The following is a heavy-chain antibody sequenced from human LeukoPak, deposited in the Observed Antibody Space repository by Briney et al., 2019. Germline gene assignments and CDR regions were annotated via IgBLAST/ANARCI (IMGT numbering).Heavy chain of an antibody. V-gene: IGHV3-21*01. Sequence: PGRSLRLSCAASGFTFGGYTMSWVRQAPGKWLQWVSTITSGGDYMYYADPVKARFTISREESKNSLYLHMNSLRAEDTAVYYCARVSIFGVVIANDYWGQGTVVTVSS. CDR2: ITSGGDYM. D-gene: IGHD3-3*01. CDR1: GFTFGGYT. CDR3: ARVSIFGVVIANDY. J-gene: IGHJ4*02.